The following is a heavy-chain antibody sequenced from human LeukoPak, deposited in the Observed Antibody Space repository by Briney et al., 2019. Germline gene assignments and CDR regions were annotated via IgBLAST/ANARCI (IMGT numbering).Heavy chain of an antibody. CDR3: ARTEFPSVGSGYYLPPDY. CDR2: IYYSGST. J-gene: IGHJ4*02. CDR1: GGSFSGYY. D-gene: IGHD3-22*01. Sequence: SETLSLTCAVYGGSFSGYYWSWIRQPPGKGLEWIGYIYYSGSTYYNPSLKSRVTMSVDTSKNQFSLKLSSVTAVDTAVYYCARTEFPSVGSGYYLPPDYWGQGTLVTVSS. V-gene: IGHV4-34*10.